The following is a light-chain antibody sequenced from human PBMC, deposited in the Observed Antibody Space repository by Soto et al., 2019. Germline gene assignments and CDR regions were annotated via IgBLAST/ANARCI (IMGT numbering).Light chain of an antibody. CDR1: SSDVGGYNY. CDR3: SSYTSSSTLD. Sequence: QSALTQPASVSGSPGQSITISCTGTSSDVGGYNYVSWYQQHPGKAPQLMIYEVNNRPSGVSIRFSASKSGNTASLTISGLQAEDGADYYCSSYTSSSTLDFGTGTKVTVL. J-gene: IGLJ1*01. CDR2: EVN. V-gene: IGLV2-14*01.